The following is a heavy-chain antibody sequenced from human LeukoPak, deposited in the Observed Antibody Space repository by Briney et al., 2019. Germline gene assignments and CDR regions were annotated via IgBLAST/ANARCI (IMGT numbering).Heavy chain of an antibody. D-gene: IGHD3-22*01. V-gene: IGHV1-2*04. J-gene: IGHJ6*02. CDR1: GYTFTGYY. CDR3: ARGYYDSSGYYSRYYYYGMDV. Sequence: GASVKVSCEASGYTFTGYYMHWVRQAPGQGLEWMGWINPNSGGTNYAQKFQGWVTMTRDTSISTAYMELSRLRSDDTAVYYCARGYYDSSGYYSRYYYYGMDVWGQGTTVTVSS. CDR2: INPNSGGT.